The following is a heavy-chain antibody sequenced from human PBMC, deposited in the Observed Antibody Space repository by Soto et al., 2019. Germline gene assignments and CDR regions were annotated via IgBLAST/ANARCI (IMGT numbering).Heavy chain of an antibody. CDR2: IFWNGEK. Sequence: QITVKASGPVLVKPTEPLTLTCAVSGFSLSDSKVGVSWIRQPPGKALEWLAHIFWNGEKSYSTYLERRLTISKDPSKGQVVLTMTNMDPVETATYFCAHVRQWAGAHSYDYWGRGTLGSVSS. CDR3: AHVRQWAGAHSYDY. D-gene: IGHD1-26*01. V-gene: IGHV2-26*01. J-gene: IGHJ4*02. CDR1: GFSLSDSKVG.